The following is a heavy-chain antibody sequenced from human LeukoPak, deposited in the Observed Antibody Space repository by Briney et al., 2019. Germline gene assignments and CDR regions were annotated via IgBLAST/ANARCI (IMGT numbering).Heavy chain of an antibody. D-gene: IGHD3-22*01. Sequence: SETLSLTCTVSGYSISSGYYWGWIRQPPGKGLEWIGSIYHSGSTYYNPSLKSRVTISVDTSKNQFSLKLSSVTAADPAVYYCARDMTYYYDSSGYYYPFDYWGQGTLVTVSS. J-gene: IGHJ4*02. V-gene: IGHV4-38-2*02. CDR2: IYHSGST. CDR1: GYSISSGYY. CDR3: ARDMTYYYDSSGYYYPFDY.